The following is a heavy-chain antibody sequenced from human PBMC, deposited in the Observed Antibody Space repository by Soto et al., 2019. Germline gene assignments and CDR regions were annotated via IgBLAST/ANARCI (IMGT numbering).Heavy chain of an antibody. V-gene: IGHV4-39*01. D-gene: IGHD3-3*01. CDR1: GGSISSSRSY. CDR3: ARLYDFWSGLNWFDP. J-gene: IGHJ5*02. Sequence: PSETLSLTCNVSGGSISSSRSYWAWISQPPGKGLEWIANIFYSGSTYYNPSLASRVTVSVDTSKNQFSLKLSSVTAADTAVYYCARLYDFWSGLNWFDPWGQGTLVTVSS. CDR2: IFYSGST.